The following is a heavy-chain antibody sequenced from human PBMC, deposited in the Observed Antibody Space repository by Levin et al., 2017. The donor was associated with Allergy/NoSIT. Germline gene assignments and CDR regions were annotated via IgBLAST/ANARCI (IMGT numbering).Heavy chain of an antibody. D-gene: IGHD2-15*01. CDR2: IFYSGST. J-gene: IGHJ3*02. V-gene: IGHV4-31*03. Sequence: SETLSLTCTVSGGSISSGGYYWSWVRQHPGKGLEWVGYIFYSGSTDYNPSLKSRVTISLDTSKNLFSLKLRSVTAADTAVYYCARGVVAAMISHSAFDIWGQGTMVTVSS. CDR3: ARGVVAAMISHSAFDI. CDR1: GGSISSGGYY.